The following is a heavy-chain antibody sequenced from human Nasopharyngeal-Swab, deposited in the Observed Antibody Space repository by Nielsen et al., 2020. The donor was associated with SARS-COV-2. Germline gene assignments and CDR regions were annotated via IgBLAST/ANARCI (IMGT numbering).Heavy chain of an antibody. Sequence: LSLTCAASGFPFNSHCMHWVRQAPGKGLEWVAVISFDGSKKYYADSVKGRFTISRDNSKNTLYLQMNSLRAEDTAVYYCARGGVWFGELGLDYWGQGTLVTVSS. J-gene: IGHJ4*02. V-gene: IGHV3-30*03. CDR1: GFPFNSHC. CDR3: ARGGVWFGELGLDY. CDR2: ISFDGSKK. D-gene: IGHD3-10*01.